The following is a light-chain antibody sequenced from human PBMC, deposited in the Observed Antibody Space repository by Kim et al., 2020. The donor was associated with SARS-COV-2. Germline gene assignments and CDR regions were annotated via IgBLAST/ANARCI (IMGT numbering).Light chain of an antibody. CDR3: QQYGNSPHT. CDR1: RRISSSY. CDR2: GAS. V-gene: IGKV3-20*01. Sequence: STGERAPPSCRASRRISSSYLAWYQQKAGQAPRLLIYGASSRATGVPDRFSGGGSGTDFTLTITRLEPEDFAVYYCQQYGNSPHTFGQGTKVDIK. J-gene: IGKJ1*01.